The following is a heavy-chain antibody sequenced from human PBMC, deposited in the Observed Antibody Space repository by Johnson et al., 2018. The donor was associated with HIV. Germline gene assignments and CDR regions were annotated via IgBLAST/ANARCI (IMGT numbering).Heavy chain of an antibody. J-gene: IGHJ3*02. Sequence: VQLVESGGGLVQPGRSLRLSCAASGLTFSDSALHWVRQAPEKGLEWVGRIRSKPYSSATAYAASVTGRFTISRDDSKNMTYLQMNSLKTEDTAVYYCTRTDDAYHYDTFGYIDAFDIWGQGTMVTVSS. CDR2: IRSKPYSSAT. D-gene: IGHD3-22*01. V-gene: IGHV3-73*01. CDR1: GLTFSDSA. CDR3: TRTDDAYHYDTFGYIDAFDI.